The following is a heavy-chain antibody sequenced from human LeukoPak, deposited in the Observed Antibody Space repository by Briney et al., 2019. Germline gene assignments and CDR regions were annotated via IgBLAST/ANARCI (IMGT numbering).Heavy chain of an antibody. Sequence: GGSLRLSCAASGFTFSSYAMSWVRQAPGKGLEWVSAISGSGGSTYYADSVKGQFTISRDNSKNTLYLQMNSLRAEDTAVYYCAKDLEMATIDRVGAFDIWGQGTMVTVSS. J-gene: IGHJ3*02. D-gene: IGHD5-24*01. CDR3: AKDLEMATIDRVGAFDI. CDR2: ISGSGGST. V-gene: IGHV3-23*01. CDR1: GFTFSSYA.